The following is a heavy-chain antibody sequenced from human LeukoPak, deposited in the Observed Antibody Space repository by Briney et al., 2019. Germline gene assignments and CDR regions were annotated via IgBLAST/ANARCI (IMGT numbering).Heavy chain of an antibody. CDR3: ARSVPSLDYLFDS. Sequence: SETLSLTCTVSGGSISGYYWTWIRQLPGKGLEWIGYIYNSGITNYNPSLKSRVTVSVDTSKNQFSLRLTSVTAADTAVYYCARSVPSLDYLFDSWGHGTLVTISS. D-gene: IGHD4-11*01. V-gene: IGHV4-59*08. J-gene: IGHJ5*01. CDR2: IYNSGIT. CDR1: GGSISGYY.